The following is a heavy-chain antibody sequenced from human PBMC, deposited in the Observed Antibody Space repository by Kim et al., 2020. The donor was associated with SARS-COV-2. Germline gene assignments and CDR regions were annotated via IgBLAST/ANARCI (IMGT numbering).Heavy chain of an antibody. CDR3: ARLAAAAKGYYYYGMDV. Sequence: LKSRVTISIDKSKSQFSLELSSVTAADTAVYYCARLAAAAKGYYYYGMDVWGQGTTVTVSS. V-gene: IGHV4-4*02. D-gene: IGHD6-13*01. J-gene: IGHJ6*02.